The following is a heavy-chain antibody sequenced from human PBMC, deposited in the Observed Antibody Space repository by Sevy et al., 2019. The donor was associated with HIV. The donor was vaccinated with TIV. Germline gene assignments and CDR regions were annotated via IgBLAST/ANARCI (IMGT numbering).Heavy chain of an antibody. J-gene: IGHJ3*02. Sequence: GGSLRLSCAASGFNFRSYSINWVRQAPGKGLEWVSSIGSSNSYKYYADSVKGRFTISRDNAKKSLYLQMNSLRAEDTAIYYCARDYEAFDIGGQGTMVTVSS. D-gene: IGHD3-3*01. CDR2: IGSSNSYK. CDR1: GFNFRSYS. V-gene: IGHV3-21*04. CDR3: ARDYEAFDI.